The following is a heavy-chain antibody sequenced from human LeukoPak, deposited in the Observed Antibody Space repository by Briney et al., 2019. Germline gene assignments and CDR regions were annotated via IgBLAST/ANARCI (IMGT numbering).Heavy chain of an antibody. D-gene: IGHD3-3*01. CDR3: AKDGAIFGVPITRGGMDV. CDR2: IKGDGIST. J-gene: IGHJ6*02. V-gene: IGHV3-74*01. Sequence: GGSLRLSCAASGFDFSSNWMHWVRHAPGQGLVWVSRIKGDGISTNYADSVKGRFTISRDNGKNALYLEMNSLRAEDTALYYCAKDGAIFGVPITRGGMDVWGQGTTVTVSS. CDR1: GFDFSSNW.